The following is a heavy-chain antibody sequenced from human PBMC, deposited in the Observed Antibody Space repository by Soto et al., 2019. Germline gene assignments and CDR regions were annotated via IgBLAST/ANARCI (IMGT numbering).Heavy chain of an antibody. CDR1: GGTFSSYA. J-gene: IGHJ6*02. CDR3: ARVTVTTPHVRRLGGMDV. D-gene: IGHD4-17*01. CDR2: IIPIFGTA. V-gene: IGHV1-69*01. Sequence: QVQLVQSGAEVKKPGSSVKVSCKASGGTFSSYAISWVRQAPGQGLEWMGGIIPIFGTANYAQKFQGRVTITADEAASPAYMELSSLRSEDTAVSSCARVTVTTPHVRRLGGMDVWGQGTTVTVSS.